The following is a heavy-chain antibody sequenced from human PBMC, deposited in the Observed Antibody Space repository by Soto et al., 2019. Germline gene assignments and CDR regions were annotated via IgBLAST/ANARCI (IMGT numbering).Heavy chain of an antibody. CDR2: ILHDGTKE. D-gene: IGHD1-26*01. Sequence: XGALKVSCLVAGFSCNNFAMHWVSQAPGKGLEWVAHILHDGTKEDYLESVKGRFSISRDYSKNTLYLQMNGLTTDDTSLYYCVRDRGSTYGTFWNFDLWGRGTLVTVSS. CDR3: VRDRGSTYGTFWNFDL. J-gene: IGHJ2*01. V-gene: IGHV3-30*04. CDR1: GFSCNNFA.